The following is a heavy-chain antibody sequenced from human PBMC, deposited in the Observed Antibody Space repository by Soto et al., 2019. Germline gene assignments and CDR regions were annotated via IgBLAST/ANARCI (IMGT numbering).Heavy chain of an antibody. J-gene: IGHJ6*02. D-gene: IGHD2-15*01. V-gene: IGHV4-31*03. CDR1: GGSIRSGGYY. CDR2: IYYSGST. Sequence: QVQLQESGPGLVKPSQTLSLTCTVSGGSIRSGGYYWSWLRQHPGKGLEWIGYIYYSGSTYYNPSLKSRVTISVDTSKNQFSLKLSSVTAADTAVYYCARDVVVAATPYYYGMDVWGQGPTVTVSS. CDR3: ARDVVVAATPYYYGMDV.